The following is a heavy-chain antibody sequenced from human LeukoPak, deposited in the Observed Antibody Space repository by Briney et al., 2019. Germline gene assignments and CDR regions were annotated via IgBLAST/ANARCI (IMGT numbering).Heavy chain of an antibody. J-gene: IGHJ6*03. D-gene: IGHD3-16*02. CDR2: INPNSGGT. CDR3: ARLVRNYYYMDV. V-gene: IGHV1-2*06. Sequence: GASVKVSCKASGYTFTGYYMHWVRQAPGQGRDWMGRINPNSGGTKYPHKFQGRVTTTRETSISTAYMELSRLRSDDTAVYYCARLVRNYYYMDVWGKGTTVTVSS. CDR1: GYTFTGYY.